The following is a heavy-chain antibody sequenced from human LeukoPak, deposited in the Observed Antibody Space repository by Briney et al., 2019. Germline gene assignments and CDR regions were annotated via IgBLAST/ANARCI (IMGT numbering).Heavy chain of an antibody. CDR1: GGSINNGGYY. V-gene: IGHV4-39*01. CDR2: IYYSGSS. Sequence: PSETLSLTCTVSGGSINNGGYYWSWIRQHPGKGLEWIGYIYYSGSSYYNPSLKSRVTISVDTSKNQFSLKLSSVTAADTAVYYCARHRPAFHYFDYWGQGTLVTVSS. D-gene: IGHD1-14*01. CDR3: ARHRPAFHYFDY. J-gene: IGHJ4*02.